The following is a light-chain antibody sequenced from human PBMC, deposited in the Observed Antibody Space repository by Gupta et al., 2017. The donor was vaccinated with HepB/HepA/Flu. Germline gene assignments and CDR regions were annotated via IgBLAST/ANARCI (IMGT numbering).Light chain of an antibody. V-gene: IGLV1-51*02. J-gene: IGLJ1*01. CDR3: GTWDSSRSAVV. CDR1: SSNIGNNY. CDR2: ENN. Sequence: QSVLTQPPSVSAAPGQKVTISCSGSSSNIGNNYVSWYQQLPGTAPKLLIYENNKRPSGIPDRFSGSKSGTSATLGITGLQTGDEADYYCGTWDSSRSAVVFGTGTKVTVL.